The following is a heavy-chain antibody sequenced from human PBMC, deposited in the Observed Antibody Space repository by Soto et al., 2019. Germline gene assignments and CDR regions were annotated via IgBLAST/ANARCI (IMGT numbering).Heavy chain of an antibody. CDR3: ARWSYLDY. J-gene: IGHJ4*02. D-gene: IGHD3-3*01. Sequence: GGSLRLSCAASGFSFGSYALSWVRQAPGKGLEWVSTISGSDGKTFYADSVKGRFSISRDTSQSTLYLQMDSLRADDTGMYYCARWSYLDYWGQGTRVTVS. CDR1: GFSFGSYA. CDR2: ISGSDGKT. V-gene: IGHV3-23*01.